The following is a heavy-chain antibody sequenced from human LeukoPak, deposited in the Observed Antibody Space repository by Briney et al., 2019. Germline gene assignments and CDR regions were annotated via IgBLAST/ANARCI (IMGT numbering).Heavy chain of an antibody. Sequence: AGGSLRLSCAASGFTFSRYAMSWVRQAPGKGLEWVSAITDGGGSTYYADSVKGRFTISRDNSKNTLYLQMNSLRAEDTAVYYCAKEPLSCSGGSCYSVFDYWGQGTLVTVSS. CDR1: GFTFSRYA. D-gene: IGHD2-15*01. CDR3: AKEPLSCSGGSCYSVFDY. CDR2: ITDGGGST. J-gene: IGHJ4*02. V-gene: IGHV3-23*01.